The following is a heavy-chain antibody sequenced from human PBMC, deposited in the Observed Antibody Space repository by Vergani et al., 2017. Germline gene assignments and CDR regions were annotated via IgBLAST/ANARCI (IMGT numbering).Heavy chain of an antibody. J-gene: IGHJ3*02. CDR1: GGSISSYY. D-gene: IGHD6-13*01. Sequence: QVQLQESGPGLVKPSETLSLTCTVSGGSISSYYWSWIRQPPGKRLEWIGYIYYSGSTNYNPSLKSRVTISVDTSKNQFSLKLSSVTAADTAVYYCARDSISLIAAAGNDAFDIWGQGTMVTVAS. V-gene: IGHV4-59*01. CDR2: IYYSGST. CDR3: ARDSISLIAAAGNDAFDI.